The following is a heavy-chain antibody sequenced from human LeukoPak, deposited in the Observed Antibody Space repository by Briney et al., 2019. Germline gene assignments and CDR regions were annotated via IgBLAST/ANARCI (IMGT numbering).Heavy chain of an antibody. CDR3: ARLDCGGDCYSPLYYFDY. CDR1: GGSISSSSYY. V-gene: IGHV4-39*01. Sequence: PSETLSLTCTVSGGSISSSSYYWGWIRQPPGKGLEWIGSIYYSGSTYYNPSLKSRGTISVDTSKNQFSLKLSSVTAADTAVYYCARLDCGGDCYSPLYYFDYWGQGTLVTVSS. J-gene: IGHJ4*02. D-gene: IGHD2-21*02. CDR2: IYYSGST.